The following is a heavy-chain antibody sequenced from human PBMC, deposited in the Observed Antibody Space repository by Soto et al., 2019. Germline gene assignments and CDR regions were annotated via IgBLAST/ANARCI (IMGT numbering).Heavy chain of an antibody. V-gene: IGHV4-30-4*01. CDR1: GVSISSPHHN. CDR3: ARSSAVITTLDYFYY. CDR2: IHYSGTT. D-gene: IGHD3-22*01. J-gene: IGHJ4*02. Sequence: PSETLSLTCTVSGVSISSPHHNWSWIRQYPGKGLEWIGFIHYSGTTYYNPSLKSRVTISVDRSKNQFSLKLSSVTAADTAVYYCARSSAVITTLDYFYYWGQGTLVTVSS.